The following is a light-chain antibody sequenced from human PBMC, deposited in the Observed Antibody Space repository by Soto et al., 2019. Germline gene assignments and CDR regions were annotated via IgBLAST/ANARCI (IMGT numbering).Light chain of an antibody. CDR3: ATWDDTLTGYV. Sequence: QSVLTQPPSASGSPGQSVSMSCTGSSSDLGNHNFVSWYQQYPGKAPKLMIYEVSKRPSGVPDRFSASKSGTSASLAISGLRSEDEADYYCATWDDTLTGYVFGTGTKLTVL. V-gene: IGLV2-8*01. CDR1: SSDLGNHNF. CDR2: EVS. J-gene: IGLJ1*01.